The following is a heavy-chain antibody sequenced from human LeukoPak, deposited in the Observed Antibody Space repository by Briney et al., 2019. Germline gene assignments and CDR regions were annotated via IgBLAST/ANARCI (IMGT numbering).Heavy chain of an antibody. CDR3: ARVGSYYYYYYYYMDV. D-gene: IGHD1-26*01. V-gene: IGHV3-20*04. Sequence: PGGSLRLSCAASGFTFDDYGMSWVRQAPGKGLEWVSGINWNGGSTGYADSVKGRFTISRDNAKNSLYLQMNSLRAEDTALYYCARVGSYYYYYYYYMDVWGKGTTVTVSS. J-gene: IGHJ6*03. CDR2: INWNGGST. CDR1: GFTFDDYG.